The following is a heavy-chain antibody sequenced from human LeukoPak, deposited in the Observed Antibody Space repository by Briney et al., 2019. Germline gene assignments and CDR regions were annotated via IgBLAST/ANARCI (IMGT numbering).Heavy chain of an antibody. J-gene: IGHJ4*02. Sequence: GGSLRLSCTASGFTFGDYAMSWFRQAPGKGLEWVGFISSNGYGGTTEYAASVKGRFTISRDDSKSIAYLEMNSLKTEDTAVYYCSRDGRIRHRSDTSCDAPDYWGRGTLVTISS. CDR2: ISSNGYGGTT. V-gene: IGHV3-49*03. CDR1: GFTFGDYA. D-gene: IGHD2-2*01. CDR3: SRDGRIRHRSDTSCDAPDY.